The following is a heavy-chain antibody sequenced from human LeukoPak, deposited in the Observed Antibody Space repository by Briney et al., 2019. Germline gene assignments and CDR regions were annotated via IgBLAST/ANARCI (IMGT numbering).Heavy chain of an antibody. D-gene: IGHD6-6*01. CDR1: GGSITSSGYY. CDR3: ARVAYSSSYFPFDN. J-gene: IGHJ4*02. CDR2: ISYSGST. Sequence: SETLSLTCTVSGGSITSSGYYWGWIRQPPGKGLEWIGSISYSGSTFYNPSLKSRLTISVDTSKNQFSLKLSSVTAADTAVYYCARVAYSSSYFPFDNWGQGALVTVSP. V-gene: IGHV4-39*01.